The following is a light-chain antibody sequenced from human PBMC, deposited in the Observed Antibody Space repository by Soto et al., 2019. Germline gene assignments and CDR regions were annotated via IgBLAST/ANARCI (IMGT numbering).Light chain of an antibody. Sequence: EIVMTQSPATLSVSPGGRATLSCRASQSVSSNLAWHQQKPGQAPRLLIYGASTRAAGIPARFSGSASGTEFTLTISSLQSEDFAVYYCQQYNNWPKTFGQGTKV. CDR3: QQYNNWPKT. CDR1: QSVSSN. CDR2: GAS. V-gene: IGKV3-15*01. J-gene: IGKJ1*01.